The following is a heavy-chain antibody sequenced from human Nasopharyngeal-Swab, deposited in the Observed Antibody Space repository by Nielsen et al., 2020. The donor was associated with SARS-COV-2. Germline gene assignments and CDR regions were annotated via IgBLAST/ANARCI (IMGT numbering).Heavy chain of an antibody. V-gene: IGHV3-13*04. J-gene: IGHJ2*01. CDR1: GFTFSSYD. D-gene: IGHD4-17*01. CDR2: IGTAGDT. Sequence: ESPKISRAASGFTFSSYDLHWVCQPAGKGLEWVSAIGTAGDTYYVDSMKGRSTISRENAKNSLYLQMHSLRAGDTAVYYWARGAVTRGGYFDLWGRGTLVTVSS. CDR3: ARGAVTRGGYFDL.